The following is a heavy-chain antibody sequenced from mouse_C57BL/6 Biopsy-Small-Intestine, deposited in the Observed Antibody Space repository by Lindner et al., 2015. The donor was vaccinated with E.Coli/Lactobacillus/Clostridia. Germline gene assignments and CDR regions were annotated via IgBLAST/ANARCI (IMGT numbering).Heavy chain of an antibody. Sequence: SVKVSCKASGYTFTDHYIHWVRLAPGQGLEWMGWIDPSGGGTYYVQKFQDLVTMTRDTSIRTAYLELNRLKSDDTAVYYCARLLGSSWQKDWYFDLWGRGTLVTVSS. J-gene: IGHJ1*01. CDR3: ARLLGSSWQKDWYFDL. D-gene: IGHD6-1*01. V-gene: IGHV1-77*01. CDR1: GYTFTDHY. CDR2: IDPSGGGT.